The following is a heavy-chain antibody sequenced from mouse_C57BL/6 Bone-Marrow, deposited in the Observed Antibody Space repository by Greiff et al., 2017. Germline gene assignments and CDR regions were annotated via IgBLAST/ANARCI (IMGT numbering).Heavy chain of an antibody. Sequence: QVTLKVCGPGILQSSQTLSLTCSFSGFSLSTSGMGVSWLRQPSGKGLEWLAHIYWDDDKRYNPSLKSRLTISKDTSRNQVFLKITSVDTADTATYYCARRARTGTGRDYFDYWGQGTTLTVSS. CDR3: ARRARTGTGRDYFDY. CDR2: IYWDDDK. J-gene: IGHJ2*01. D-gene: IGHD4-1*01. CDR1: GFSLSTSGMG. V-gene: IGHV8-12*01.